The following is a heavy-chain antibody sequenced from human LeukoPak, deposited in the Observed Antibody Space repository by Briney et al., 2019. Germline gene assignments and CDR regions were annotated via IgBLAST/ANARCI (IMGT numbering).Heavy chain of an antibody. Sequence: GRSLRLSCAASGFTFSSYGTHWVRQAPGKGLEWVAVISYDGSNIYYADSVKGRFTISRDNSKNTLYLQMNSLRAEDTAVYYCAREGYCGGGRCFFDYWGQGTLVTVSS. CDR1: GFTFSSYG. D-gene: IGHD2-15*01. CDR2: ISYDGSNI. J-gene: IGHJ4*02. CDR3: AREGYCGGGRCFFDY. V-gene: IGHV3-30*03.